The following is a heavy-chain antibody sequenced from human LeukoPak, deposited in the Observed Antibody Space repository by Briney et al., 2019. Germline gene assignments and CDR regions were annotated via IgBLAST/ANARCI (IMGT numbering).Heavy chain of an antibody. CDR1: GCTFSNYA. CDR3: AGRVTGYSSGYVY. D-gene: IGHD5-18*01. V-gene: IGHV3-23*01. CDR2: ISGSAHKI. J-gene: IGHJ4*02. Sequence: GGSLRLSCVASGCTFSNYAMSWVRQAPEKGLEWVSVISGSAHKIRYADSVKGRFTISRDNSENTVYLQMNNLRAEDTALYYCAGRVTGYSSGYVYWGQGTLVTVSS.